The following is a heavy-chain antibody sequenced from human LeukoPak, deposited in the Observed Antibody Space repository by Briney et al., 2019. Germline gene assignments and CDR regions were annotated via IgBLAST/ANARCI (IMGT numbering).Heavy chain of an antibody. CDR1: GGSISSYY. CDR2: IYYSGST. Sequence: KASETLSLTCTVSGGSISSYYWSWIRQPPGEGLEWIGYIYYSGSTNYNPSLKSRVTISVDTSKNQFSLKLSSVTAADTAVYYCARDPYGMDVWGQGTTVTVSS. CDR3: ARDPYGMDV. J-gene: IGHJ6*02. V-gene: IGHV4-59*01.